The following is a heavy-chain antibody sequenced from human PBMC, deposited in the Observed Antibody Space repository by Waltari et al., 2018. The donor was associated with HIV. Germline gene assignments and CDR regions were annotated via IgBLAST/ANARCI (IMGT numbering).Heavy chain of an antibody. V-gene: IGHV3-49*04. CDR3: TKFSSGYYLADN. D-gene: IGHD3-22*01. CDR1: GFTFGDYS. Sequence: EVQLVESGGGLVQTGRSLRLSCKTSGFTFGDYSMNWVRQAPGKGLQWVGFVRSKGYVGTTEYAASVKGRFTISRDDFKSIAYRQMNSLKPEDTAVYYCTKFSSGYYLADNWGQGTLVTVSS. CDR2: VRSKGYVGTT. J-gene: IGHJ4*02.